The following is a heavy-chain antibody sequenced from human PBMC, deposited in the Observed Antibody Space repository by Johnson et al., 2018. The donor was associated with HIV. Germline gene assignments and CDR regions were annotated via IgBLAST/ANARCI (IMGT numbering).Heavy chain of an antibody. V-gene: IGHV3-66*01. D-gene: IGHD2-21*02. CDR2: IYSGGST. CDR1: GFTVSSNY. Sequence: MLLVESGGGLVQPGGSLRLSCAASGFTVSSNYMSWVRQAPGKGLEWVSVIYSGGSTYYADSVQGRFTISRDNSKNTLYLQMNSLRAEDTAVYYCASGALAYCGGDCYSDAFDIWGQGTMVTVSS. CDR3: ASGALAYCGGDCYSDAFDI. J-gene: IGHJ3*02.